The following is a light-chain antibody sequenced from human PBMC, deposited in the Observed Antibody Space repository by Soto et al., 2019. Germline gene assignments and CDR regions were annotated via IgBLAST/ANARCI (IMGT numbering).Light chain of an antibody. Sequence: QSALTQPASVSGSPGQSITISCTGTSSDVGGYNYVSWYQQHPGKAPKVIIYGVTHRPSGVSNRFSGSKSVNTASLTISGLQAEDEADYYCCSYTTTNTLVFGGGTKLTFL. CDR2: GVT. CDR1: SSDVGGYNY. V-gene: IGLV2-14*01. CDR3: CSYTTTNTLV. J-gene: IGLJ2*01.